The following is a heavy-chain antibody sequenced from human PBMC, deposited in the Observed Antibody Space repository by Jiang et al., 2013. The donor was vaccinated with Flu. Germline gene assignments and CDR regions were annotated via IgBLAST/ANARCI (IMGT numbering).Heavy chain of an antibody. Sequence: PGLLKPSETLSLTCTVSGGSISSYYWSWIRQPPGKGLEWIGYIYYSGSTNYNPSLKSRVTISVDTSKNQFSLKLSSVTAADTAVYYCARVSSSGCLFRWGQGTLVTVSS. CDR3: ARVSSSGCLFR. V-gene: IGHV4-59*01. D-gene: IGHD6-19*01. J-gene: IGHJ4*02. CDR2: IYYSGST. CDR1: GGSISSYY.